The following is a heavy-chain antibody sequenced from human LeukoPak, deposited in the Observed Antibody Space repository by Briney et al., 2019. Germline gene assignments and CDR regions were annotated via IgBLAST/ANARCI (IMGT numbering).Heavy chain of an antibody. Sequence: ASVKVSCKASGYTFTDYYMHWVRQAPGQGLEWMGWINPNSGGTNYAQKFQGRVTMTRDTSTSTVYMELSSLRSEDTAVYYCARDRGSKRVAYCGGDCYIGYFDLWGRGTLVTVSS. CDR1: GYTFTDYY. CDR2: INPNSGGT. V-gene: IGHV1-2*02. D-gene: IGHD2-21*02. CDR3: ARDRGSKRVAYCGGDCYIGYFDL. J-gene: IGHJ2*01.